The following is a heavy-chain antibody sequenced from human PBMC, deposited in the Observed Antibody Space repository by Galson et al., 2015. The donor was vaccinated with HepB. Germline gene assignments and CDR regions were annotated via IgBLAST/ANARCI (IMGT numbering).Heavy chain of an antibody. CDR1: GYIFNEYG. D-gene: IGHD6-13*01. CDR3: ARDIRLPLLKAAERFDP. V-gene: IGHV1-18*01. CDR2: ISGYNGNT. J-gene: IGHJ5*02. Sequence: SVKVSCKASGYIFNEYGITWVRQAPGQGLEWMGWISGYNGNTKYAERFQGRITMTTDTPTSTVYMELRSLRSDDTAVYFCARDIRLPLLKAAERFDPWGQGPWSPSPQ.